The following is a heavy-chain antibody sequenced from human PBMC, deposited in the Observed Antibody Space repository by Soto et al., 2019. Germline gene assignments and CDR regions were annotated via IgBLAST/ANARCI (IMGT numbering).Heavy chain of an antibody. CDR3: ARGYCSGGSCYSYWYFDL. D-gene: IGHD2-15*01. CDR1: GYTFTGYY. J-gene: IGHJ2*01. CDR2: INPNSGGT. V-gene: IGHV1-2*04. Sequence: QVQLVQSGAEVKKPGASVKVSCKASGYTFTGYYMHWVRQAPGQGLEWMGWINPNSGGTNYAQKFQVWVTMTRDTSISTAYMELSRLRSDDTAVYYCARGYCSGGSCYSYWYFDLWGRGTLVTVSS.